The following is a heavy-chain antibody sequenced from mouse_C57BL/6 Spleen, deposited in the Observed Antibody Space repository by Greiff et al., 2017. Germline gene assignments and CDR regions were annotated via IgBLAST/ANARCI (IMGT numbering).Heavy chain of an antibody. CDR2: IDPENGDT. Sequence: EVKLQESGAELVRPGASVKLSCTASGFNIKDDYMHWVKQRPEQGLEWIGWIDPENGDTEYASKFQGKATITADTSSNTAYLQLSSLTSEDTAVYYCTTWGYGSSSYAMDYWGQGTSVTVSS. V-gene: IGHV14-4*01. D-gene: IGHD1-1*01. CDR3: TTWGYGSSSYAMDY. J-gene: IGHJ4*01. CDR1: GFNIKDDY.